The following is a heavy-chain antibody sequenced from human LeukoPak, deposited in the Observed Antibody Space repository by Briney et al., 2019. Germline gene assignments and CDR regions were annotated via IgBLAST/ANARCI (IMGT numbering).Heavy chain of an antibody. Sequence: ASVKVSCKASGYTFTGYYMHWVRQAPGQGLEWMGWINRNSGGTNYAQKFQGRVTMTRDTSISTAYMELSRLRSDDTAVYYCAGRGDYYDSSGYFQNWGQGTLVTVSS. CDR3: AGRGDYYDSSGYFQN. CDR2: INRNSGGT. V-gene: IGHV1-2*02. D-gene: IGHD3-22*01. J-gene: IGHJ4*02. CDR1: GYTFTGYY.